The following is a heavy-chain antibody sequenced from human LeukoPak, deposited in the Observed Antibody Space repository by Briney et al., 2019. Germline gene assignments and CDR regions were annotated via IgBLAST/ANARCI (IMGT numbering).Heavy chain of an antibody. CDR2: IYFTGNYI. CDR1: VVTFSLYS. V-gene: IGHV3-21*01. J-gene: IGHJ4*02. CDR3: AREFNTVGNFDY. D-gene: IGHD3-10*01. Sequence: GGSLRLSCVTSVVTFSLYSMRGVPQAPGKGLEWGSSIYFTGNYISYADSVKGGFTISRDNAKNLLYLQMYRVRAQDTAVYYCAREFNTVGNFDYWGQGTLVTVSS.